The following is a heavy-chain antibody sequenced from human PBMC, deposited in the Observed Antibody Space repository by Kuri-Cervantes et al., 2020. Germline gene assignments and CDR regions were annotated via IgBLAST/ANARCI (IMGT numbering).Heavy chain of an antibody. CDR2: ISSESAHI. CDR1: GFTFSSYS. CDR3: ARWETVAVAPLEY. D-gene: IGHD6-19*01. Sequence: GESLKISCAASGFTFSSYSMNWVRQAPGKGLEWVSSISSESAHILYADSVRGRFTISRDNAKNSLYLQMNSLRAVDTAMYYCARWETVAVAPLEYWGQGTLVTVSS. J-gene: IGHJ4*02. V-gene: IGHV3-21*03.